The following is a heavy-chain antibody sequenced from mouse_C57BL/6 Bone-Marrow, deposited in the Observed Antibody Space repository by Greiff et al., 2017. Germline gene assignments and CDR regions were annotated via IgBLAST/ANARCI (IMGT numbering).Heavy chain of an antibody. CDR1: GFTFSSYA. V-gene: IGHV5-4*01. J-gene: IGHJ4*01. CDR3: ARDGDYYGSSRYAMDY. Sequence: EVQLVESGGGLVKPGGSLKLSCAASGFTFSSYALSWVRQTPEKRLEWVATIRDGGSSTYYPDNVQGRFTISRDNAKNNLYLQMSHLKSEDTAMYYCARDGDYYGSSRYAMDYGGQGTSVTVSS. CDR2: IRDGGSST. D-gene: IGHD1-1*01.